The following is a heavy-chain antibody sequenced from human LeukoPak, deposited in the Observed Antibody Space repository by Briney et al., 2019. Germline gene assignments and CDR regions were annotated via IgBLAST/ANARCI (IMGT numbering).Heavy chain of an antibody. V-gene: IGHV3-7*04. CDR2: IKQDGSEK. CDR1: GFTFSSSW. CDR3: ARNYGGNSAG. D-gene: IGHD4-23*01. Sequence: GGSLRLSCAASGFTFSSSWMSCVRLAPGKGLEWVANIKQDGSEKYYVDSVKGRFTISRDNAKNSLYLQMNSLRDEDTAVYYCARNYGGNSAGWGQGTLVTVSS. J-gene: IGHJ4*02.